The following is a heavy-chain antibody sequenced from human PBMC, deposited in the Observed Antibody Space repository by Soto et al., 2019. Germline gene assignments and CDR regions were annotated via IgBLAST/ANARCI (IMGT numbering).Heavy chain of an antibody. CDR3: ATIGEARYSGSPLDY. J-gene: IGHJ4*02. V-gene: IGHV1-24*01. Sequence: GASVKVSCKVSGYTLTELSMHWVRQAPGKGLEWMGGFDPEDGETIYAQKFQGRVTMTEDTSTDTAYMELSSLRSEDTAVYYCATIGEARYSGSPLDYWGQGSLVIVSS. CDR1: GYTLTELS. CDR2: FDPEDGET. D-gene: IGHD1-26*01.